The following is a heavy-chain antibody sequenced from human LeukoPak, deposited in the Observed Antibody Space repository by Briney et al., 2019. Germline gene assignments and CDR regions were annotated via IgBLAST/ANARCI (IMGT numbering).Heavy chain of an antibody. V-gene: IGHV4-59*01. Sequence: SETLSLTCIVSGGSISSYYWSWIRQPPGKGLEWIGYIYYSGSTNYNPSLKSRVTISVDTSKNQFSLKLSSVTAADTAVYYCARGPPTSSWYFDYWGQGTLVTVSS. J-gene: IGHJ4*02. CDR3: ARGPPTSSWYFDY. CDR1: GGSISSYY. CDR2: IYYSGST. D-gene: IGHD6-13*01.